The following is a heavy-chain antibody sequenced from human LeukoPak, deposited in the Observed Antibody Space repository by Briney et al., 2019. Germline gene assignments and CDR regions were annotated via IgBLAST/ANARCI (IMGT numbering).Heavy chain of an antibody. V-gene: IGHV4-59*01. Sequence: SGTLSLTCTVSGGSISSYYWSWIRQPPGKGLEWIGYIYYSGSTNYNPSLKSRVSISVDTSKNQFSLKLSSVIAADTAVYYCARATYYDFWSGYYTPGGYYFDYWGQGTLVTVSS. CDR1: GGSISSYY. CDR2: IYYSGST. D-gene: IGHD3-3*01. CDR3: ARATYYDFWSGYYTPGGYYFDY. J-gene: IGHJ4*02.